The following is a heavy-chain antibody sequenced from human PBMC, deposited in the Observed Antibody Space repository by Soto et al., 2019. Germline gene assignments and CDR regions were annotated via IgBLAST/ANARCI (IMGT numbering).Heavy chain of an antibody. CDR2: ISLYSDGT. D-gene: IGHD2-2*01. CDR3: ARVVPGAEAWFGP. CDR1: GYTFSNYG. Sequence: VNVSCKTSGYTFSNYGSTWVRQAPGQPLEWLGWISLYSDGTNYAQKFQGRVSMTTDTSTTTAYMELRSLRSDDTAVYYCARVVPGAEAWFGPWGQGTLVTVAS. J-gene: IGHJ5*02. V-gene: IGHV1-18*01.